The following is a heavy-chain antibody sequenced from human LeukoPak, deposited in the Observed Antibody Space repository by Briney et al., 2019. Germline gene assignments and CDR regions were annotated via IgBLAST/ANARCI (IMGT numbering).Heavy chain of an antibody. J-gene: IGHJ5*02. CDR1: GGSISRSNYY. Sequence: SETLSLTCSASGGSISRSNYYWGWIRQPPGEGLEWIGSIYYSGSTNYNPSLKSRVTISVDKSKNQFSLKLSSVTAADTAVYYCARVGEQVVSRWFDPWGQGTLVTVSS. V-gene: IGHV4-39*07. CDR3: ARVGEQVVSRWFDP. CDR2: IYYSGST. D-gene: IGHD4-23*01.